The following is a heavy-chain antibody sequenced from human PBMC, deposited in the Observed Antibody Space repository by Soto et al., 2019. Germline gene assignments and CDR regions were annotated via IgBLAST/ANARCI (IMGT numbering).Heavy chain of an antibody. CDR2: LSSNGGSK. J-gene: IGHJ6*03. Sequence: GGSLRLSCAASGFTFNDYAIHWVRQAPGKGLECVSALSSNGGSKYYADTVKGRFTISRDNSKNMLFLQMGSLRPDDTAVYYYARGGSRTFFYYYMDVWGKGTTVTVSS. V-gene: IGHV3-64*02. CDR1: GFTFNDYA. D-gene: IGHD1-26*01. CDR3: ARGGSRTFFYYYMDV.